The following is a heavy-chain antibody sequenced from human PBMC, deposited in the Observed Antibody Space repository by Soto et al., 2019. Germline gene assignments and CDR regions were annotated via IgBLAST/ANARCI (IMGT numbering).Heavy chain of an antibody. CDR1: ARSITSRASY. CDR2: IYYRGTT. V-gene: IGHV4-39*01. Sequence: SETLSLTCTVSARSITSRASYWDWIRQNPEKGLEWIGHIYYRGTTFYNPSPKSRITISADTSQHQFSLKLSSVTAADTAVYYCARQILCYDILTGYSRRGYFDLWGRGTLVTVSS. CDR3: ARQILCYDILTGYSRRGYFDL. J-gene: IGHJ2*01. D-gene: IGHD3-9*01.